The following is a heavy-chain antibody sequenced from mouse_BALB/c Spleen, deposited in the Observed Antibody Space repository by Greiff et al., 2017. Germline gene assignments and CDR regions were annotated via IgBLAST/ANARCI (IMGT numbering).Heavy chain of an antibody. CDR1: GFTIKDYY. J-gene: IGHJ2*01. D-gene: IGHD1-1*02. CDR3: AHYGLDY. Sequence: EVQLQQSGAELVRPGALVKLSCKASGFTIKDYYMHWVKQRPEQGLEWIGWIDPENGNTIYDPKFQGKASITADTSSNTAYLQLSSLTSEDTAVYYCAHYGLDYWGQGTTLTVSS. CDR2: IDPENGNT. V-gene: IGHV14-1*02.